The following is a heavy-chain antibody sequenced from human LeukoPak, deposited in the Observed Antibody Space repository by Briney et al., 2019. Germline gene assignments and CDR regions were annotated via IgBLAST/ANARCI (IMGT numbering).Heavy chain of an antibody. D-gene: IGHD3-10*01. CDR1: GFTFSSYE. CDR2: ISSSGSTI. V-gene: IGHV3-48*03. CDR3: ARSPYYYGSGQPIDY. Sequence: PGGSLRLSCAASGFTFSSYEMNWVRQAPGKGLEWVSYISSSGSTIYYADSVKGRFTISRDNAKNSLYLQMNSLRAEDTAVYYCARSPYYYGSGQPIDYWGQGTLVTVSS. J-gene: IGHJ4*02.